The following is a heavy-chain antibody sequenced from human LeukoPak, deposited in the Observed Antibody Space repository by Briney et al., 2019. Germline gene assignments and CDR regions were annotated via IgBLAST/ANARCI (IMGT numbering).Heavy chain of an antibody. D-gene: IGHD6-13*01. J-gene: IGHJ4*02. CDR1: GYTFTGYY. Sequence: ASVKVSCKASGYTFTGYYMHWVRQAPGQGLEWMGWINPNSGGTNYAQEFQGRVTMTRDTSISTAYMELSRLRSDDTAVYYCARAWGSSSYDYRGQGTLVTVSS. V-gene: IGHV1-2*02. CDR3: ARAWGSSSYDY. CDR2: INPNSGGT.